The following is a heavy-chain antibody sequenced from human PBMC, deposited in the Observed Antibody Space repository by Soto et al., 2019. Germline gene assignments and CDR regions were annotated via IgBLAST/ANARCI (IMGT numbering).Heavy chain of an antibody. CDR3: ARWPDGYYYDGMDV. J-gene: IGHJ6*02. V-gene: IGHV1-8*01. Sequence: QVQLVQSGAEVKKPGASVKVSCKASGYTFTSYDINWVRQATGQGLEWMGWMNPNSGNTGYAQKFQGRVTMTSNTTRSTAYVELSSLRSDATAVYYCARWPDGYYYDGMDVCGQGTTVTVSS. CDR1: GYTFTSYD. CDR2: MNPNSGNT.